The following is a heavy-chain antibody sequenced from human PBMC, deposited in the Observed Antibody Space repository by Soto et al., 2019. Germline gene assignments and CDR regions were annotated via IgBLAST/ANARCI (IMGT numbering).Heavy chain of an antibody. J-gene: IGHJ3*02. CDR3: VKGWGIAAAGDAFDI. CDR2: ISSNGGST. V-gene: IGHV3-64D*09. CDR1: GFTFSSYA. Sequence: GVSLRLSCSASGFTFSSYAMHWVRQAPGKGLEYVSAISSNGGSTYYADSVKGRFTISRDNSKNTLYLQMSSLRAEDTAVYYCVKGWGIAAAGDAFDIWGQGTMVTVSS. D-gene: IGHD6-13*01.